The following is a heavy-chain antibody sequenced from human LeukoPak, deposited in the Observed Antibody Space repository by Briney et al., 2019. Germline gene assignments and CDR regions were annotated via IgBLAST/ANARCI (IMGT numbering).Heavy chain of an antibody. V-gene: IGHV4-61*02. CDR2: IYTSGST. J-gene: IGHJ4*02. Sequence: SQTLSLTCTVSGGSISSGSYYWSWIRQPAGKGLEWIGRIYTSGSTNYNPSLKSRVTISVDTSKNQFSLKLSSVTAADTAVYYCARVGSTTYYYDSSGYYYWGQGTLVTVSS. CDR3: ARVGSTTYYYDSSGYYY. D-gene: IGHD3-22*01. CDR1: GGSISSGSYY.